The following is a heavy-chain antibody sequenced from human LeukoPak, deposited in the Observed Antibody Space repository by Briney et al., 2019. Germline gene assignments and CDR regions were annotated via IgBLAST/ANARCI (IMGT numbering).Heavy chain of an antibody. CDR1: GYTFTDYY. J-gene: IGHJ3*01. D-gene: IGHD3-22*01. V-gene: IGHV1-2*06. Sequence: GASVKVSCKASGYTFTDYYIHWVRQAPGQGLEWLGRINPNSGGTNYAQKFQGRVTITRDTSIRTAYMELSRLRSDDAAIYYCARGYYDSSGYYRGVFDLWGQGTMVTVSS. CDR3: ARGYYDSSGYYRGVFDL. CDR2: INPNSGGT.